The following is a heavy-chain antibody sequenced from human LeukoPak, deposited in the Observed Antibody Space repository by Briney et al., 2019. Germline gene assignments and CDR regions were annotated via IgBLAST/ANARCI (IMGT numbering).Heavy chain of an antibody. D-gene: IGHD1-14*01. CDR3: ARDGENQYYFDY. Sequence: KPSETLSLTCTVSGGSNSSYYWSWIRQPPGKGLEWIGYIYYSGSTNYNPSLKSRVTISVDTSKNQFSLKLSSVTAADTAVYYCARDGENQYYFDYWGQGTLVTVSS. CDR1: GGSNSSYY. CDR2: IYYSGST. J-gene: IGHJ4*02. V-gene: IGHV4-59*01.